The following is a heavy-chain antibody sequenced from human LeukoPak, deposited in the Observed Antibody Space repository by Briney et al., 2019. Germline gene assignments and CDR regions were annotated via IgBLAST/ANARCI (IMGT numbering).Heavy chain of an antibody. CDR1: GFTFSSYE. D-gene: IGHD5-12*01. CDR3: ARRNGPSVDISMVGFDP. Sequence: GGSLRLSCAASGFTFSSYEMNWVRQAPGKGLEWVSAINDSGDYTYYADSVKGRFAISRDNSKNTLSLQMSSLRAEDRAVYFCARRNGPSVDISMVGFDPWGQGTLVTVSS. CDR2: INDSGDYT. J-gene: IGHJ5*02. V-gene: IGHV3-23*01.